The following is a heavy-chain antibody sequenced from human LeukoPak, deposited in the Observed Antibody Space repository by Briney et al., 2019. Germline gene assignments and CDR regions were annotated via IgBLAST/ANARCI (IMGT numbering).Heavy chain of an antibody. D-gene: IGHD7-27*01. Sequence: PSETLSLTCTVSGGSVSSSSYYWVWVRQPPGKGLEWIGSVYYSGRTYYKSSLKSRVTISGDTSKNQFSLKLNSVTAADTAVYYCARLRFSGENPFDFWGQGTLVTVSS. V-gene: IGHV4-39*01. CDR2: VYYSGRT. J-gene: IGHJ4*02. CDR1: GGSVSSSSYY. CDR3: ARLRFSGENPFDF.